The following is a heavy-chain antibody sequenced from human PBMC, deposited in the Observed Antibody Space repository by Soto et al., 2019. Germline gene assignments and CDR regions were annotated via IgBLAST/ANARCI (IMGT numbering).Heavy chain of an antibody. CDR3: ARHLPYCGGDCYSLDY. J-gene: IGHJ4*02. D-gene: IGHD2-21*02. Sequence: PSETLSLTCTVSGGSISTYYWTWIRQSPGKGPEWIGYVYHSGTTNYNPSLESRVTISVDTSKNQFSLNLSSVTAADTAVYYCARHLPYCGGDCYSLDYWGQGTLVTVS. V-gene: IGHV4-59*08. CDR2: VYHSGTT. CDR1: GGSISTYY.